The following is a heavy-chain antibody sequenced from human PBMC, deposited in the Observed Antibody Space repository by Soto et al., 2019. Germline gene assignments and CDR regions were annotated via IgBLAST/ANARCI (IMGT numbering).Heavy chain of an antibody. Sequence: WGSLRLTCAASGFTFSSDGIHWVCQAPGTGLEWVAVMSYEGSNNYYADSVKGRFTISRDNSKNTLFLQMNSLRAEDTAVYYCAKIRPRSTIYYYYGMDVWGQGTTVTVSS. CDR1: GFTFSSDG. D-gene: IGHD3-10*01. CDR2: MSYEGSNN. CDR3: AKIRPRSTIYYYYGMDV. J-gene: IGHJ6*02. V-gene: IGHV3-30*18.